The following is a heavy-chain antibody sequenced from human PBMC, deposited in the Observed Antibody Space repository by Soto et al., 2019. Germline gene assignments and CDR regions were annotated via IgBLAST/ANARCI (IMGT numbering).Heavy chain of an antibody. CDR3: AKDRNYPRDQFHN. V-gene: IGHV3-23*01. CDR2: ISANGQGI. CDR1: GFTFNNYA. J-gene: IGHJ4*02. Sequence: GGSLRLSCAASGFTFNNYAMSWVRQAPGKGLEWVSAISANGQGIYSADSVKGRFIISRDSSKNTVFLHMDSLTAEDTAVYYCAKDRNYPRDQFHNWGQGTLVTVSS. D-gene: IGHD1-7*01.